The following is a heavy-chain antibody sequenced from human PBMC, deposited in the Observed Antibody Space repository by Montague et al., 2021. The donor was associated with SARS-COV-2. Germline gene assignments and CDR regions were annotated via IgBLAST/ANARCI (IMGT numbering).Heavy chain of an antibody. V-gene: IGHV5-51*01. CDR2: IYPGDSDT. D-gene: IGHD3-10*01. J-gene: IGHJ3*02. CDR1: GYSFTSYW. CDR3: ARPRSTMQLLWPRGDDVLDI. Sequence: QSVAEVKTPGESLKISCKGSGYSFTSYWIGWVRQMPGKGLEWMGIIYPGDSDTRYSPSFQGQVTISADKSISTAYLQWSSLKASDTAMYYCARPRSTMQLLWPRGDDVLDIWGQGTMVTVSS.